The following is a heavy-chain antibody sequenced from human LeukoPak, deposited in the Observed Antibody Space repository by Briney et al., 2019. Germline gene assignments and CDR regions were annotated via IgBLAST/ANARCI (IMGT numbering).Heavy chain of an antibody. CDR1: GFTFSTYA. V-gene: IGHV3-33*01. Sequence: GRSLRLSCAASGFTFSTYAIHWVRQAPGKGLEWVAVIRYDGSEQYYADSVKGRFIISRDNSKSTSDLQMNSLRAEDTAVNYCAREGDSRWGELSPWGQGTLVTVSA. J-gene: IGHJ1*01. CDR3: AREGDSRWGELSP. D-gene: IGHD3-16*02. CDR2: IRYDGSEQ.